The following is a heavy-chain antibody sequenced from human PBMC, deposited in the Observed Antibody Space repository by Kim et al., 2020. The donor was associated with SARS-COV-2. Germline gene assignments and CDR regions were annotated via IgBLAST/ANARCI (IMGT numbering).Heavy chain of an antibody. CDR3: ARGNYDSSGYYYGGGY. D-gene: IGHD3-22*01. V-gene: IGHV3-48*03. J-gene: IGHJ4*02. Sequence: SVKGRFTISRDTAKTSLYLQMNSLRDEDTAVYYCARGNYDSSGYYYGGGYWGQGTLVTVSS.